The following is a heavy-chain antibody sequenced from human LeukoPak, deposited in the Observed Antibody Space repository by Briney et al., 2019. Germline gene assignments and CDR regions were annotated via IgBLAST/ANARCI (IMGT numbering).Heavy chain of an antibody. J-gene: IGHJ6*02. CDR1: GYTLTSYD. Sequence: ASVKVSCKASGYTLTSYDINWVRQATGQGLEWMGWMNPNSGNTGYAQKFQGRVTMTRNTSISTAYMELSSLRSEDTAVYYCARGLRWLVYYYYGMDVWGQGTTVTVSS. CDR3: ARGLRWLVYYYYGMDV. CDR2: MNPNSGNT. D-gene: IGHD6-19*01. V-gene: IGHV1-8*01.